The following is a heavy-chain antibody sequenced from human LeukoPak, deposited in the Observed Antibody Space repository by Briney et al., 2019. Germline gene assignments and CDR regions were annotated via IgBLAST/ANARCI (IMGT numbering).Heavy chain of an antibody. CDR1: GYTFTGYY. Sequence: GASVKVSCKASGYTFTGYYMHWVRQAPGQGLEWMGRINPNNGATNYAQKLQGRVTITGDTSISTAYMELSSLRSDDTAVYYCARGGHVVLRFLEWLYWGQGTLVTVSS. J-gene: IGHJ4*02. V-gene: IGHV1-2*06. CDR2: INPNNGAT. CDR3: ARGGHVVLRFLEWLY. D-gene: IGHD3-3*01.